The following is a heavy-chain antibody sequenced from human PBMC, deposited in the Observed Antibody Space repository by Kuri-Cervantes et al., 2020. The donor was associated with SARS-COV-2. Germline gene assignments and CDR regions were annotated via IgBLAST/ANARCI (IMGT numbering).Heavy chain of an antibody. D-gene: IGHD2-21*01. V-gene: IGHV3-30-3*01. Sequence: LKISCAASGFTFSSYAIHWVRQAPGKGLEWVAIISYDGSNTYYADSVNRRFTISRDNSKNTLYLQMKSRRTEDTAIYYCARDRVGVHDYWGQGTLVTVSS. CDR1: GFTFSSYA. CDR2: ISYDGSNT. CDR3: ARDRVGVHDY. J-gene: IGHJ4*02.